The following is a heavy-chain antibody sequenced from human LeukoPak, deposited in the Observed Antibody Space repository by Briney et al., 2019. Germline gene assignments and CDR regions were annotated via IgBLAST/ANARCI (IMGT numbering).Heavy chain of an antibody. CDR1: GFTFSDHF. J-gene: IGHJ3*02. D-gene: IGHD2-15*01. CDR3: ARQSRTCSGDTCYQLDAFDI. Sequence: PGGSLGLSCAASGFTFSDHFMDWVRQAPGKGLEWVGRTRNKANGYYTEYAASVKGRFTISSDDSKNSLFLQMNSLKTEDTAVYYCARQSRTCSGDTCYQLDAFDIWGQGTMVTVSS. V-gene: IGHV3-72*01. CDR2: TRNKANGYYT.